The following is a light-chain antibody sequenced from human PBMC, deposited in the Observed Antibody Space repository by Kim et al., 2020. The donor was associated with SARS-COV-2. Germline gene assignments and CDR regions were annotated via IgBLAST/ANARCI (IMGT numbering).Light chain of an antibody. Sequence: SYELTQPPSVSVAPGKTARITCGGHNIGSTSVPWSQQKPGPAPVLVISSDSALPSGLPERFSGSTSGTTAPLTLRRVEAGDAAASYCPVLDISLDHCVFG. CDR2: SDS. J-gene: IGLJ6*01. V-gene: IGLV3-21*04. CDR1: NIGSTS. CDR3: PVLDISLDHCV.